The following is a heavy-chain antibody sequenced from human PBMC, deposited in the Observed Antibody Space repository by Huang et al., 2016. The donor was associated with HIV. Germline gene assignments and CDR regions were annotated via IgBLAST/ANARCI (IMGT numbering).Heavy chain of an antibody. D-gene: IGHD6-19*01. CDR1: SLSSHY. V-gene: IGHV4-59*11. CDR3: VRDQGRLAVGGIDNWFDP. Sequence: SLSSHYWGWIRHPPGKGLEWIGTVYDSGTTKYNPRLKSRITISVDTSKNGFSLTITSVSAADTAMYFCVRDQGRLAVGGIDNWFDPWGQGALVTVSS. CDR2: VYDSGTT. J-gene: IGHJ5*02.